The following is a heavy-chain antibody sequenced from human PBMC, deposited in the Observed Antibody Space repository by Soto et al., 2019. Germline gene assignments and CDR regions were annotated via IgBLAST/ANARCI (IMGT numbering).Heavy chain of an antibody. CDR2: MNPNSGNT. D-gene: IGHD2-2*01. J-gene: IGHJ6*03. V-gene: IGHV1-8*01. Sequence: ASVKVSCKASGYTFTSYDINWVRQATGQGLEWMGWMNPNSGNTGYAQKFQGRVTMTRNTSISTAYMDLSSLRSEDTAVYYCARGPIVVVPAATSYYYYYYMDVWGKGTTVTVSS. CDR3: ARGPIVVVPAATSYYYYYYMDV. CDR1: GYTFTSYD.